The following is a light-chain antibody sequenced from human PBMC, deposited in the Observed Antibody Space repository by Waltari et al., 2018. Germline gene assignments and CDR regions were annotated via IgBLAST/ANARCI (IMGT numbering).Light chain of an antibody. CDR1: QSVSTY. V-gene: IGKV3-11*01. CDR3: QQRGNWPSGYT. Sequence: EIVLTQSPATLSLSPGERATLSCRASQSVSTYLTWYQQKPGQAPRLLSDDASRRATGIPARFRGSGSGTDFTLTISSLEPEDFAVYYCQQRGNWPSGYTFGQGTKLEIK. J-gene: IGKJ2*01. CDR2: DAS.